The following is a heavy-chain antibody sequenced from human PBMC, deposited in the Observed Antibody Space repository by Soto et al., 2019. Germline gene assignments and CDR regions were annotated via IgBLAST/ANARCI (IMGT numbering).Heavy chain of an antibody. CDR2: IIPILGIA. J-gene: IGHJ4*02. CDR3: ARGGDSGYDWDVDY. D-gene: IGHD5-12*01. CDR1: GGTFSSYT. Sequence: QVQLVQSGAEVKKPGSSVKVSCKASGGTFSSYTISWVRQAPGQGLEWMGRIIPILGIANYAQKFQGRVTITADKSTSMAYMELSSLRYENTDVYYCARGGDSGYDWDVDYWGQGTLVTVSS. V-gene: IGHV1-69*02.